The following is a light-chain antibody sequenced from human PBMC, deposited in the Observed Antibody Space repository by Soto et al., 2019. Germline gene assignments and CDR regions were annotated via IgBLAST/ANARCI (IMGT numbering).Light chain of an antibody. CDR2: GAS. Sequence: EISMTQFPAILSASPGGGATLSCRAAQDVTTNFAWYQLRRGQPPRLLIYGASTRATGIPARFSGSGSGTEFTLTISSLQSEDYAVYYCQQYNNWPPYTFGQGTKVDIK. CDR3: QQYNNWPPYT. J-gene: IGKJ2*01. CDR1: QDVTTN. V-gene: IGKV3-15*01.